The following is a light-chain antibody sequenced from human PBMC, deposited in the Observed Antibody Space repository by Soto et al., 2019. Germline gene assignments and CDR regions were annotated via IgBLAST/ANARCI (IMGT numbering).Light chain of an antibody. CDR3: RLSTGRTTYV. J-gene: IGLJ1*01. CDR2: DVS. Sequence: QSVLTHPASVSVSTGQSITISCTGTSRHAGPYDLVSWYQQPPGKAAIVIIHDVSNRDSGVYNSFAGSRSRNTASLSLPGFQAEDEADYSCRLSTGRTTYVFASGTKVTV. V-gene: IGLV2-14*01. CDR1: SRHAGPYDL.